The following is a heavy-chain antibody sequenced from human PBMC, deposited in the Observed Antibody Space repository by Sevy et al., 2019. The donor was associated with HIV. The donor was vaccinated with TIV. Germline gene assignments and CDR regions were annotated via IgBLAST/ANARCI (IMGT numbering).Heavy chain of an antibody. V-gene: IGHV3-23*01. CDR1: GFTFNTYA. CDR2: VSGNGFDK. D-gene: IGHD6-13*01. Sequence: GGSLRLSCAASGFTFNTYAMNWVRQAPGKGLEWVSSVSGNGFDKYYADSVKGRFTISRDNYRNTVSLQMNSLRVDDAGLYYCVKGLETEEVAPGTAPPYFHYYGMDVWGQGTTVTVSS. J-gene: IGHJ6*02. CDR3: VKGLETEEVAPGTAPPYFHYYGMDV.